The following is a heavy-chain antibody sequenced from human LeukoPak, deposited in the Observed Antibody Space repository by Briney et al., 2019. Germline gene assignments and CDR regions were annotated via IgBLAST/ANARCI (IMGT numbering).Heavy chain of an antibody. CDR2: IYYSGST. D-gene: IGHD4-17*01. J-gene: IGHJ4*02. Sequence: SETLSLTCTVSGGSISSSSYYWGWIRQPPGKGLEWIGSIYYSGSTYYNPSLKSRVTISVDTSKNQFSLKLSSVTAADTAVYYCARRSVTTLDCWGQGTLVSVSS. CDR3: ARRSVTTLDC. V-gene: IGHV4-39*01. CDR1: GGSISSSSYY.